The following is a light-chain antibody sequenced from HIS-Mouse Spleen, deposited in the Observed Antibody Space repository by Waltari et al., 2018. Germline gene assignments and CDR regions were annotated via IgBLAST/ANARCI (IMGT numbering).Light chain of an antibody. CDR1: SSDVGGYNY. CDR2: EVS. J-gene: IGLJ1*01. Sequence: QSALTQPPSASGSPGQSVTISCTGTSSDVGGYNYVSWYQQHPGKAPKLMIYEVSKRPSGVPDPFAGSKSGNTASLTVSGLQAEDEADYYCSSYAGSNIYVFGTGTKVTVL. V-gene: IGLV2-8*01. CDR3: SSYAGSNIYV.